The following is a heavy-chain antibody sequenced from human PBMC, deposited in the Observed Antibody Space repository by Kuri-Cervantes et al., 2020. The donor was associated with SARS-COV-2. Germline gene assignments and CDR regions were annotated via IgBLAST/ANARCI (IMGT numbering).Heavy chain of an antibody. D-gene: IGHD3-22*01. V-gene: IGHV3-30*04. CDR3: ARDYDSSGHILDY. CDR2: ISYDGSNK. Sequence: GESLKISCAASGFTFISYAMHWVHQAPGKGLEWVTVISYDGSNKYYADSVKGRFTISRDNSKNTLYLQMNSLRAEDTAVYYCARDYDSSGHILDYWGQGTLVTVSS. J-gene: IGHJ4*02. CDR1: GFTFISYA.